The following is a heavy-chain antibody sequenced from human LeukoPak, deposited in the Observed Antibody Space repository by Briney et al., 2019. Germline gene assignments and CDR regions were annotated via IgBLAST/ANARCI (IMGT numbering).Heavy chain of an antibody. J-gene: IGHJ4*02. CDR1: GYTFSGYG. CDR2: ITGNNGNT. Sequence: ASVKVSCKTSGYTFSGYGIIWVRQAPGQGLEWMGWITGNNGNTNYAPSLQGRVTMTKDTSTNTAYMELTSLRSDDAAVYYCARDQRNSGSYRFEYWGQGTLDTVSS. V-gene: IGHV1-18*01. D-gene: IGHD1-26*01. CDR3: ARDQRNSGSYRFEY.